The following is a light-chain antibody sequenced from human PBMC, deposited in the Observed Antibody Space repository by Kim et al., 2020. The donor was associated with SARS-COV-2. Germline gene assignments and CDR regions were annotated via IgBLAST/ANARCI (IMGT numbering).Light chain of an antibody. CDR3: SAWDSSVSAWV. CDR2: RRN. Sequence: RQTNQMTCAEKSEEVGYEGADWRQQHQGHPHKLLYYRRNDRPSGISERFSASRSGNTASLTISALQPEDEADYYCSAWDSSVSAWVFGGGTQLTVL. J-gene: IGLJ3*02. CDR1: SEEVGYEG. V-gene: IGLV10-54*01.